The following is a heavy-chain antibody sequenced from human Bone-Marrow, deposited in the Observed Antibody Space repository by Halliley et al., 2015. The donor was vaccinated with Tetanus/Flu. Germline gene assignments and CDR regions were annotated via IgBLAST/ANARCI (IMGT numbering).Heavy chain of an antibody. D-gene: IGHD3-22*01. V-gene: IGHV5-10-1*01. Sequence: WMGRIDPSASYPNYSPSLRGHVTISADKSISTAYLQWSSLKASDSAMYCCAQLPYASGPFESWGQGTLFTVSS. J-gene: IGHJ4*02. CDR2: IDPSASYP. CDR3: AQLPYASGPFES.